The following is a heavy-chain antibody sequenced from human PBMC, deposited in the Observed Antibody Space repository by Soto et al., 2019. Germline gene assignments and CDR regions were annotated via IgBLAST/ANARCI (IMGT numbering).Heavy chain of an antibody. CDR1: GYTFTTFG. CDR2: IAYNGNT. Sequence: QVQLVQSGAEVKKPGASVKVSCKASGYTFTTFGISWVRQAPGQGLEWMGWIAYNGNTNYVQKFQGRVTMTTDTSTRTAYMELRSLRSDDTAVYYCARRYPDGGMYYFDYWGQGTLVTVSS. D-gene: IGHD2-15*01. CDR3: ARRYPDGGMYYFDY. J-gene: IGHJ4*02. V-gene: IGHV1-18*01.